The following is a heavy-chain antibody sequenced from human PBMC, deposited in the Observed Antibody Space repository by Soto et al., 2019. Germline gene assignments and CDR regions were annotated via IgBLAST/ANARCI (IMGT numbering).Heavy chain of an antibody. J-gene: IGHJ6*02. V-gene: IGHV4-34*01. Sequence: SETLSLTCAVYGGSFSGYYWSWIRQPPGKGLEWIGEINHSGSTNYNPSLKSRVTISVDTSKNQFSLKLSSVTAADTAVYYCATIGGGYYGSGSYDFDYYGMDVWGQGTTVTVSS. CDR2: INHSGST. D-gene: IGHD3-10*01. CDR1: GGSFSGYY. CDR3: ATIGGGYYGSGSYDFDYYGMDV.